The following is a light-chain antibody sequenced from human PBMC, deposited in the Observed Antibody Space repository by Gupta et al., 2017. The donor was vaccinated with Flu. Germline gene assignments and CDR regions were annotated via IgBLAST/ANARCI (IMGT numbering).Light chain of an antibody. CDR3: QQSNSFPWT. CDR2: AAS. J-gene: IGKJ1*01. CDR1: QGSSSW. Sequence: PYSVSASGDERVTTTRRRKQGSSSWLVWYQQKPGKAPKLLIYAASSLQSGVPSRFSGSGSGTDFTLTITSLQPEDFANYYCQQSNSFPWTFGQGTKVEIK. V-gene: IGKV1-12*01.